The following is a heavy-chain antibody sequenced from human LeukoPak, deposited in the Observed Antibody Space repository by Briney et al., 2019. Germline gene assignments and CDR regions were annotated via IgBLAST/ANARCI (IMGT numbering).Heavy chain of an antibody. V-gene: IGHV3-21*01. CDR1: GFTFNNYA. CDR3: AKAMVRGVIILYYFEN. CDR2: ISSSSSYI. D-gene: IGHD3-10*01. Sequence: GGSLRLSCAASGFTFNNYAMSWVRQAPGKGLEWVSSISSSSSYIYYADSVKGRFTISRDNSKNTLHLQMNSLRVEDTAVYYCAKAMVRGVIILYYFENWGQGTLVTVSS. J-gene: IGHJ4*02.